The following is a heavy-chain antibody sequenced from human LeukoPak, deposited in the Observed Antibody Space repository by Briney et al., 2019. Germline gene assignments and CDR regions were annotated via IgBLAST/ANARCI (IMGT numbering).Heavy chain of an antibody. Sequence: SVKVSCKASGGTFSSYAISWVRQAPGQGLEWMGGIIPIFGTANYAQKFQGRVTITTDESTSTAYMELSSLRSEDTAVYYCARGANIAVAGTRRRIFDYWGQGTLVTVSS. CDR2: IIPIFGTA. CDR1: GGTFSSYA. V-gene: IGHV1-69*05. D-gene: IGHD6-19*01. J-gene: IGHJ4*02. CDR3: ARGANIAVAGTRRRIFDY.